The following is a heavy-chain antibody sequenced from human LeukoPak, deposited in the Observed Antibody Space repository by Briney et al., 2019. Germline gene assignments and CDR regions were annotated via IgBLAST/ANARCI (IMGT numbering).Heavy chain of an antibody. Sequence: KCGESLKISCKGSGYSFTSYWIGWVRQMPGKGLEWMGIIYPGDSDTRYSPSFQGQVTISADKSISTAYLQWSSLKASDTAMYYCARLRVLLVAETAAFDIWGQGTMVTVSS. D-gene: IGHD3-10*01. V-gene: IGHV5-51*01. J-gene: IGHJ3*02. CDR3: ARLRVLLVAETAAFDI. CDR1: GYSFTSYW. CDR2: IYPGDSDT.